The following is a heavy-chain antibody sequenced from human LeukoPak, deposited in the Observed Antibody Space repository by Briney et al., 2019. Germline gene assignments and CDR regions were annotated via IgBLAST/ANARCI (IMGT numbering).Heavy chain of an antibody. CDR1: GYSLNELS. CDR3: ARTYGDYNWLFDY. J-gene: IGHJ4*02. V-gene: IGHV1-24*01. CDR2: FDPEEGET. D-gene: IGHD4-17*01. Sequence: GASVKVSCKVSGYSLNELSMHWVRQAHGKGLEWMGGFDPEEGETFYARQFQGRLTMTEDTSTDTAYMELRSLRSDDTAVYYCARTYGDYNWLFDYWGQGTLVTVSS.